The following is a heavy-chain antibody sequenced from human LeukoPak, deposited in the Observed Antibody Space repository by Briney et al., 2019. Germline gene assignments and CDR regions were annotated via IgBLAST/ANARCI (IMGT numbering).Heavy chain of an antibody. CDR2: IIPIFGTA. CDR1: GYTFTSYD. J-gene: IGHJ4*02. Sequence: GASVKVSCKASGYTFTSYDINWVRQAPGQGLEWMGGIIPIFGTANYAQKFQGRVTITADESTSTAYMELSSLRSEDTAVYYCAREERDSGYDYFDYWGQGTLVTVSS. CDR3: AREERDSGYDYFDY. D-gene: IGHD5-12*01. V-gene: IGHV1-69*13.